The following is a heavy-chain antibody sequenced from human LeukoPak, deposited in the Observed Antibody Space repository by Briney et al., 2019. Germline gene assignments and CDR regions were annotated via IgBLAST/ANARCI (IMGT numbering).Heavy chain of an antibody. CDR3: ARGAVAGTYYYYYYMDV. CDR2: ISSGSNYI. V-gene: IGHV3-21*01. D-gene: IGHD6-19*01. J-gene: IGHJ6*03. CDR1: GFTFSSYS. Sequence: GGSLRLSCAASGFTFSSYSMNWVRQAPGKGLEWVSSISSGSNYIYYADSVKGRFTLSRDNAKNSLYLQMNSLRAEDTAVYYCARGAVAGTYYYYYYMDVWGKGTTVTVSS.